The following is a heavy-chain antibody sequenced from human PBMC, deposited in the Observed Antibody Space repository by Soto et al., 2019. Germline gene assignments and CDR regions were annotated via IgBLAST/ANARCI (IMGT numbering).Heavy chain of an antibody. CDR1: GGSISSYY. CDR3: ARGPGSSASRGYYYYYGMDV. D-gene: IGHD6-6*01. V-gene: IGHV4-59*01. CDR2: IYYSGST. J-gene: IGHJ6*02. Sequence: QVQLQESGPGLVKPSETLSLTCTVSGGSISSYYWSWIRQPPGKGLEWIGYIYYSGSTNYNPSLRSRVTISVDTSKNQFSLKLSSETAADTAVYYCARGPGSSASRGYYYYYGMDVWGQGTTVTVSS.